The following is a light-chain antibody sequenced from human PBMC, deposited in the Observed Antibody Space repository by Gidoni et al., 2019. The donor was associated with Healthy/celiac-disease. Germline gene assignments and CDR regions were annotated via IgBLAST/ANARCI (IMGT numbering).Light chain of an antibody. CDR1: QSISSY. J-gene: IGKJ1*01. Sequence: DIQMTQSPSSLSASVGDRVPITCRASQSISSYLYWYQQKPGKAPKLLIYAASSLQSGVPARFSGSGSGTDFTLTISSLQPEDFATYYCQQSYSTPPTFXXXTKVEIK. V-gene: IGKV1-39*01. CDR3: QQSYSTPPT. CDR2: AAS.